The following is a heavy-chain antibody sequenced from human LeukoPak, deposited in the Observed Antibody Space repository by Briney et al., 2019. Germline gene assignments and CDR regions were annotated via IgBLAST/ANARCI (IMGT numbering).Heavy chain of an antibody. CDR1: GYSFSTDM. V-gene: IGHV3-7*01. J-gene: IGHJ4*02. CDR2: ILPAGKES. CDR3: MSAHGY. Sequence: GGSLRLSCAVSGYSFSTDMMNWVRQAPGKCLEWVATILPAGKESYRVESVKGRFTVSRDNAKNLLFLQMNSLRADDTAVYYCMSAHGYWGQGTLVTVSS.